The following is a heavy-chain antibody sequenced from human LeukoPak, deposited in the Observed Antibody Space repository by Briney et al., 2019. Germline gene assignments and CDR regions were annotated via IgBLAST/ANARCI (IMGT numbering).Heavy chain of an antibody. Sequence: GGSLRLSCAASGFTFSSYEMNWVRQAPGKGLEWVSYISSSGSTIYYADSVKGRFTISRDNAKNSLYLQMNSLRAEDTAVYYCARLDSCGAGGGMDVWGQGTTVTVSS. CDR2: ISSSGSTI. CDR1: GFTFSSYE. D-gene: IGHD5-18*01. CDR3: ARLDSCGAGGGMDV. J-gene: IGHJ6*02. V-gene: IGHV3-48*03.